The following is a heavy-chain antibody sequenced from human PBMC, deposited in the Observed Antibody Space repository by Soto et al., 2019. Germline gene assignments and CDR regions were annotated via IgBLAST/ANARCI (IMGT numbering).Heavy chain of an antibody. V-gene: IGHV1-2*02. Sequence: ASVKVSFKASGYTFTGYYMHWLRQAPGQGLEWMGWINPNSGGTNYAQKFQGRVTMTRDTSISTAYMELSRLRSDDTAVYYCARDNYDFWSGYRQNYGMDVWGQGTTVTVSS. CDR1: GYTFTGYY. J-gene: IGHJ6*02. D-gene: IGHD3-3*01. CDR2: INPNSGGT. CDR3: ARDNYDFWSGYRQNYGMDV.